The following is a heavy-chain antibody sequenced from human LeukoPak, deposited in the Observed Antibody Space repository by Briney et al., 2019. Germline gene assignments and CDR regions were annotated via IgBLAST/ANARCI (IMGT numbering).Heavy chain of an antibody. Sequence: GGSLRLSCAASGFTFSSYSMNWVRHAPGKGLEWVSSISSSSSYIYYADSVKGRFTISRDNAKNSLYLQMNSLRAEDTAVYYCARGAIAAAGRYFQHWGQGTLVTVSS. CDR2: ISSSSSYI. CDR3: ARGAIAAAGRYFQH. V-gene: IGHV3-21*01. CDR1: GFTFSSYS. J-gene: IGHJ1*01. D-gene: IGHD6-13*01.